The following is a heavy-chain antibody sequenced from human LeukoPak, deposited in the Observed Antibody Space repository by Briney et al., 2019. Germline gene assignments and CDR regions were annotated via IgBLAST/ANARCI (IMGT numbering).Heavy chain of an antibody. Sequence: SETLSLTCTVSGGSISSYYWSWIRQPAGKGLEWIGRIYTSGSTNYNPSLKSRVTMSVDTSKNQFSLKLSSVTAADTAVYYCARVAAVAGPYNWFDPWGQGTLVTVSS. CDR3: ARVAAVAGPYNWFDP. CDR1: GGSISSYY. D-gene: IGHD6-19*01. CDR2: IYTSGST. J-gene: IGHJ5*02. V-gene: IGHV4-4*07.